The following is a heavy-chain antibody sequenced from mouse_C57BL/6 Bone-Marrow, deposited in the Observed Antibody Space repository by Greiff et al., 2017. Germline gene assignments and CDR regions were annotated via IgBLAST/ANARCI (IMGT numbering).Heavy chain of an antibody. D-gene: IGHD1-1*01. CDR1: GYTFTEYT. CDR3: ARHEPYYYGSSYGYFDV. Sequence: VVESGAELVKPGASVKLSCKASGYTFTEYTIHWVKQRSGQGLEWIGWFYPGSGSIKYNEKFKDKATLTADKSSSTVYMELSRLTSEDSAVYFCARHEPYYYGSSYGYFDVWGTGTTVTVSS. CDR2: FYPGSGSI. J-gene: IGHJ1*03. V-gene: IGHV1-62-2*01.